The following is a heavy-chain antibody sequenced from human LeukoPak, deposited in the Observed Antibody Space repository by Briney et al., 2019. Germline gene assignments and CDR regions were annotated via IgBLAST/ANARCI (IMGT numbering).Heavy chain of an antibody. CDR3: ARDQGLETHVLLWFGESNYYYYMDV. Sequence: GASVKVSCKASGYTFTGYYMHWVRQAPGQGLEWMGWINPNSGGTNYAQKFQGRVTMTRDTSISTAYMELSRLRSDDTAVYYCARDQGLETHVLLWFGESNYYYYMDVWGKGTTVTISS. CDR1: GYTFTGYY. V-gene: IGHV1-2*02. CDR2: INPNSGGT. J-gene: IGHJ6*03. D-gene: IGHD3-10*01.